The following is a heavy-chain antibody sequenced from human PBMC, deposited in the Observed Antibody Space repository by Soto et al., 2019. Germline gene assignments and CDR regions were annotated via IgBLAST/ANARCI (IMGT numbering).Heavy chain of an antibody. V-gene: IGHV3-23*01. CDR2: ISGSGGST. CDR3: AKAKRITMIVVVISAIDY. CDR1: GFTFSSYA. Sequence: GGSLRLSCAASGFTFSSYAMSWVRQAPGKGLEWVSAISGSGGSTYYADSVKGRFTISRDNSKNTLYLQMNSLRAEDPAVYYFAKAKRITMIVVVISAIDYWGQGTLVTVSS. J-gene: IGHJ4*02. D-gene: IGHD3-22*01.